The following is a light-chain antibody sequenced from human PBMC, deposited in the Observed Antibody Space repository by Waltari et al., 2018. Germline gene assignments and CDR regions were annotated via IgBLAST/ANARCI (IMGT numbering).Light chain of an antibody. J-gene: IGKJ2*01. CDR2: WAS. CDR3: QQYFGTPVT. Sequence: DIVMTQSPDSLAVSLGEKATISCKSSQTVLYSDNNNYLGWYQQKPGQPPKVLIKWASTREPVVPDRFVGSGSGTDFTLTINSLQAEDVAVYYCQQYFGTPVTFGQGTRLEIK. V-gene: IGKV4-1*01. CDR1: QTVLYSDNNNY.